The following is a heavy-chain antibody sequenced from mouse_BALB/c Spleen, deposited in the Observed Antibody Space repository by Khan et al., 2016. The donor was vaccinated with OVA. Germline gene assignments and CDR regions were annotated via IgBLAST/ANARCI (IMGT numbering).Heavy chain of an antibody. CDR3: ASAEMHYYGSYGMDY. Sequence: VRLQQSGAELVKPGASVKLSCTTSGFNIKDTYMHWVKQRPAQGLAWIGRLDPATGNTKYDPTFQGKATITADTSYNTAYLPLSGRTSEDTAVYYCASAEMHYYGSYGMDYWGQGTTVTVSS. CDR2: LDPATGNT. V-gene: IGHV14-3*02. D-gene: IGHD1-2*01. J-gene: IGHJ4*01. CDR1: GFNIKDTY.